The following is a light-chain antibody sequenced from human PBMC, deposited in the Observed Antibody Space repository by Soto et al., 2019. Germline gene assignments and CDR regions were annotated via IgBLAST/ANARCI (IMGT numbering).Light chain of an antibody. CDR3: SSYTTSSTPYV. Sequence: QSVLTQPASVSGSPGQSITISCTRTASDVGDYNYVYWYQQHPGKAPKLMIYDVSNRPSGVSNRFSGSKSGNTASLTISGLQADDEADYYCSSYTTSSTPYVFGTGTKLTVL. CDR2: DVS. J-gene: IGLJ1*01. CDR1: ASDVGDYNY. V-gene: IGLV2-14*03.